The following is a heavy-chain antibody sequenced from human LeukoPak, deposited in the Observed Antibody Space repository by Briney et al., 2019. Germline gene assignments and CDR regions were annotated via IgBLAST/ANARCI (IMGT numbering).Heavy chain of an antibody. Sequence: PGGSLRLSCAASGFTFSSYSMHWVRQAPGKGLEWVSSISSSSSYIYYADSVKGRFTISRENAENSLYLQMNSLRAEDTAVYYCAREGYSYGYDYWGQGTLVTVSS. J-gene: IGHJ4*02. D-gene: IGHD5-18*01. CDR2: ISSSSSYI. CDR1: GFTFSSYS. V-gene: IGHV3-21*01. CDR3: AREGYSYGYDY.